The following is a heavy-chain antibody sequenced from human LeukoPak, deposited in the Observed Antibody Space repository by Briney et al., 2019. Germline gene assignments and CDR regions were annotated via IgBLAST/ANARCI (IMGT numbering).Heavy chain of an antibody. D-gene: IGHD2-15*01. CDR2: IYHRGNT. Sequence: SETLSLTCSVSGHSITTTYYWGWIRQPPGQRLEWIGTIYHRGNTYYNPSFSSRGTMSVDTSKNQFSLSLSSVTAADTAVYYCVWVTFEWWSDYWGQGTLVTVSS. V-gene: IGHV4-38-2*02. CDR3: VWVTFEWWSDY. CDR1: GHSITTTYY. J-gene: IGHJ4*02.